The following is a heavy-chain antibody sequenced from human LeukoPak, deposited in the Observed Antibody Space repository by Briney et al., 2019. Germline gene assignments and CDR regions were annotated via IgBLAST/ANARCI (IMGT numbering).Heavy chain of an antibody. CDR1: GYSISSGYY. CDR3: ARDCGGDCYSEY. CDR2: IYHSGST. Sequence: SETLSLTCAVSGYSISSGYYWGWIRQPPGKGLEWIGSIYHSGSTYYNPSLKSRVTISVDTSKNQFSLKLNSVTAADTAVYYCARDCGGDCYSEYWGQGTLVTVSS. J-gene: IGHJ4*02. V-gene: IGHV4-38-2*02. D-gene: IGHD2-21*01.